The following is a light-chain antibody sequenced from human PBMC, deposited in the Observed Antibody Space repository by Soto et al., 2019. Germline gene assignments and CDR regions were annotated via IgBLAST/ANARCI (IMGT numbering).Light chain of an antibody. J-gene: IGKJ5*01. CDR2: DAS. V-gene: IGKV3-11*01. CDR1: QSVSSY. Sequence: EIVLTQSPATLSLSPGERATLSCRASQSVSSYLAWYQQKPGQPPRLLIYDASNRATGIPARFSGSGSGTDFTLTVSSLEREDFAVYYCQQRSHWPSFGQGTRLEIK. CDR3: QQRSHWPS.